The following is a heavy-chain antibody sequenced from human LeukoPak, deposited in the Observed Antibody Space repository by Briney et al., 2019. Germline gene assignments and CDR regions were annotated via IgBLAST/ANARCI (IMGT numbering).Heavy chain of an antibody. V-gene: IGHV3-23*01. CDR3: AKETPHFDY. J-gene: IGHJ4*02. CDR2: ISGRGGTI. CDR1: GFTFSDFS. Sequence: GGSLRLSCVASGFTFSDFSMNWVRQAPGKGLEWISYISGRGGTIYYADSVKGRFTISRDNSKNTLYLQMNSLRAEDTAVYYCAKETPHFDYWGQGTLVTVSS.